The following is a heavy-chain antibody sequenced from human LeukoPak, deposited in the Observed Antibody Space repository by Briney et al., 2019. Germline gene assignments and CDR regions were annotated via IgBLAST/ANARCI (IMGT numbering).Heavy chain of an antibody. CDR1: GGSISSYY. CDR2: IYTSGST. CDR3: ARQPQRYYYYGMDV. J-gene: IGHJ6*02. V-gene: IGHV4-4*07. Sequence: SETLSLTCTVSGGSISSYYWSWIRQPAGKGLEWIGRIYTSGSTNYSPSLKSRVTMSVDTSKNQFSLKLSSVTAADTAVYYCARQPQRYYYYGMDVWGQGTTVTVSS.